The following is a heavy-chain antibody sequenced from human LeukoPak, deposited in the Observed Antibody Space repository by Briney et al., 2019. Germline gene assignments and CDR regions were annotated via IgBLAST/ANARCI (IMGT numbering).Heavy chain of an antibody. D-gene: IGHD4-17*01. J-gene: IGHJ5*02. CDR1: GITVSNYD. CDR3: ARDRAVTQDWVEFDP. V-gene: IGHV3-66*03. CDR2: IRDSGET. Sequence: GGSLRLSCVVSGITVSNYDMSWVRQAPGRGLEWVSLIRDSGETFYADSVKGRFTISRDNSKNAMYLQMNRLRVEDTAVYFCARDRAVTQDWVEFDPWGQGTLVTVSS.